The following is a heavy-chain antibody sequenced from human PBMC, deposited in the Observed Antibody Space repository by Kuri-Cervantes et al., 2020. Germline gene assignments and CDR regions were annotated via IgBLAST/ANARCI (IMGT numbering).Heavy chain of an antibody. Sequence: ASVKVSCKASGYTFTSYDINWVRQATGQGLEWMGWMNPNSGNTGYAQKFQGRVTMTRNTSISTAYMELSSLRSEDTAVYYCARGRYDFWSGYWDYYYYYGMDVWGQGTTVTVSS. CDR1: GYTFTSYD. V-gene: IGHV1-8*01. D-gene: IGHD3-3*01. J-gene: IGHJ6*02. CDR3: ARGRYDFWSGYWDYYYYYGMDV. CDR2: MNPNSGNT.